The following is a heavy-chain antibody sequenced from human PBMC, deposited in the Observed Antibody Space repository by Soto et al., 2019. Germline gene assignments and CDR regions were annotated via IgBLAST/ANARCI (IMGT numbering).Heavy chain of an antibody. Sequence: QVQLVESGGGVVQPGRSLRLSCSASGFIFGTYGMDWVRQAPGKGLEWVALISYDGNKEFSADSVKGRFTISRDNSRNTLYLPMNSLKPEDTAMYYCAKETATSVDYYYFYGLDVWGPGTTVSVSS. CDR2: ISYDGNKE. CDR1: GFIFGTYG. J-gene: IGHJ6*02. CDR3: AKETATSVDYYYFYGLDV. D-gene: IGHD1-1*01. V-gene: IGHV3-30*18.